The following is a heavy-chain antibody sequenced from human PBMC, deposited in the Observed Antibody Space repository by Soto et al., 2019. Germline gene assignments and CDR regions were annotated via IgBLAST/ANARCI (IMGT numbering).Heavy chain of an antibody. V-gene: IGHV1-3*01. CDR2: INAGNGNT. CDR3: ARAYYDFWSGPSRPLDY. CDR1: GYTFTSYA. D-gene: IGHD3-3*01. J-gene: IGHJ4*02. Sequence: ASVKGSCKASGYTFTSYAMHWVRQAPGQRLERMGWINAGNGNTKYSQKFQGRVTITRDTSASTAYVELSSLISEDTAVYYCARAYYDFWSGPSRPLDYWGQGTLVTVSS.